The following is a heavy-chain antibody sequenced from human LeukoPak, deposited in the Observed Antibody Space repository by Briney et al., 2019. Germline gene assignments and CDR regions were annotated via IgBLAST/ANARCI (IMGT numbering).Heavy chain of an antibody. J-gene: IGHJ4*02. D-gene: IGHD5-18*01. Sequence: PSETLSLTCTVSGGSISSSSYYWGWIRQPPGKGLEWIGSIYYSGSTYYNPSLKSRVTISVDTSKNQFSLKLSSVTAADTAVYYCTRVYYSYGSYFDYWGQGTLVTVSS. CDR3: TRVYYSYGSYFDY. V-gene: IGHV4-39*07. CDR2: IYYSGST. CDR1: GGSISSSSYY.